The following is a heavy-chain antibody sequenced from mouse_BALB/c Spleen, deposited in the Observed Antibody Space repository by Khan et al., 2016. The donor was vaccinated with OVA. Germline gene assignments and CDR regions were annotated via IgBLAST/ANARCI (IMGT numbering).Heavy chain of an antibody. Sequence: VQLQQSGPGLVAPSQSLSITCTVSGFSLTSYGIHWVRQPPGKGLEWLVVIWSDGSTNYNSVLKSRLSISKDNSKSQVFLKMNSLHTDDPAIYYCARWFDGYSSLYAMDYWGQGTSVTVSS. CDR3: ARWFDGYSSLYAMDY. D-gene: IGHD2-3*01. J-gene: IGHJ4*01. CDR1: GFSLTSYG. V-gene: IGHV2-6*02. CDR2: IWSDGST.